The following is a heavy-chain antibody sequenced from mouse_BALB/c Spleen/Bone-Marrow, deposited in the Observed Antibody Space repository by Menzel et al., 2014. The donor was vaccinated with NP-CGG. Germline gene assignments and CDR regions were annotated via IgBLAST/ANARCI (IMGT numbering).Heavy chain of an antibody. D-gene: IGHD2-3*01. J-gene: IGHJ2*01. V-gene: IGHV5-17*02. CDR3: VRGGYYVPSYFDS. Sequence: EVQRVESGGGLVQPGGSRKLSCAASGFTFRSFGMHWARQAPEKGLEWVAYISGGTSTIYYADTVKGRFTISRDNPSNTLFLQMTSLRSEDTAMYYCVRGGYYVPSYFDSWGQGTTLTVSS. CDR1: GFTFRSFG. CDR2: ISGGTSTI.